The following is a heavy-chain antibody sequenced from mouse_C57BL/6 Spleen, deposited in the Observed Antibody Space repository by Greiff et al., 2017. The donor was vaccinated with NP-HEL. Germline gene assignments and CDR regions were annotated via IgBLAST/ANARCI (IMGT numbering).Heavy chain of an antibody. CDR2: IDTANGNT. CDR1: GFNIKNTY. Sequence: EVKLVESVAELVRPGASVKLSCTASGFNIKNTYMHWVKQRPEQGLEWIGRIDTANGNTNYGPQFQGKATLTADTSSNTAYLQLSILTAEDTAIYYCARGGGIYSMYYWGQGTSVTVSS. CDR3: ARGGGIYSMYY. V-gene: IGHV14-3*01. J-gene: IGHJ4*01.